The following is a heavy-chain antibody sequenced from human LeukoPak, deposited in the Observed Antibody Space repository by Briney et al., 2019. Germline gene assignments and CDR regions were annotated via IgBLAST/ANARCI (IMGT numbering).Heavy chain of an antibody. CDR1: GGSISSSSYY. CDR2: IYYSGST. J-gene: IGHJ4*02. CDR3: ARGPRGVADY. Sequence: KPSETLSLTCTVSGGSISSSSYYWSWIRQPPGKGLEWIGYIYYSGSTNYNPSLKSRVTISVDTSKNQFSLKLSSVTAADTAVYYCARGPRGVADYWGQGTLVTVSS. D-gene: IGHD3-10*01. V-gene: IGHV4-61*01.